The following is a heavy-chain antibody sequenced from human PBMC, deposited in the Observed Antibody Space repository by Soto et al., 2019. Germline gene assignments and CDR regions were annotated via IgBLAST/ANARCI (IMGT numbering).Heavy chain of an antibody. CDR1: GFTFSSYA. V-gene: IGHV3-23*01. D-gene: IGHD2-15*01. Sequence: GGSLRLSCAASGFTFSSYAMTWVRQAPGKGLEWVSSLSGDGGSTFYADSVKGRFTISRDNSKDTLYLQMYSLRSEDTAIYFCAHGGWNFFSAYWGQGTLVTVSS. CDR2: LSGDGGST. J-gene: IGHJ4*02. CDR3: AHGGWNFFSAY.